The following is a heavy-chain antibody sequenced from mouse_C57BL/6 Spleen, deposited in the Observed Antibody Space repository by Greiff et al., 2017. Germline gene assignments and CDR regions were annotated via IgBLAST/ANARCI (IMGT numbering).Heavy chain of an antibody. Sequence: QVQLKQPGAELVRPGSSVKLSCKASGYTFTSYWMHWVKQRPIQGLEWICNIDPSDSETHYNQKFKDKATLTVDKSSSTAYMQLSSLTSEDSAVYYCARGSNYDWDAMDYWGQGTSVTVSS. J-gene: IGHJ4*01. CDR1: GYTFTSYW. D-gene: IGHD2-5*01. CDR3: ARGSNYDWDAMDY. CDR2: IDPSDSET. V-gene: IGHV1-52*01.